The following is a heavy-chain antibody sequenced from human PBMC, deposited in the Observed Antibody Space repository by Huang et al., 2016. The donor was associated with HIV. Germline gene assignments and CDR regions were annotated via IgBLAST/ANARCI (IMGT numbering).Heavy chain of an antibody. V-gene: IGHV4-34*01. J-gene: IGHJ6*03. CDR3: ARGQGGYYYYYMDV. Sequence: QVQLQQWGAGLLRPSETLSLTCAVYGGSFRGYYGTWIRQPPGKGPEWIGESNHRESTNYNPSLKSRVTMSVDTSRNQFSLTLTSVTAADTAVYYCARGQGGYYYYYMDVWGKGTTVTVSS. CDR2: SNHREST. CDR1: GGSFRGYY.